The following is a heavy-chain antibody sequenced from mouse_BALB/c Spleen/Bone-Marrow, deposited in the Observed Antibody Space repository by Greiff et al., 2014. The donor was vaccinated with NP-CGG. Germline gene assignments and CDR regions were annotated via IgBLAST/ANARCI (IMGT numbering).Heavy chain of an antibody. Sequence: VQLQQSGAELARPGASVKLSCKASGYTFTSYWMQWVKQRPGQGLGWIGAIYPGDGDARYTQKFKGKATLTAGKSSSTAYMQLSSLASEDSAVYYCASQGDYGSFDYWGQGTTLTVSS. D-gene: IGHD1-1*02. CDR1: GYTFTSYW. CDR3: ASQGDYGSFDY. V-gene: IGHV1-87*01. J-gene: IGHJ2*01. CDR2: IYPGDGDA.